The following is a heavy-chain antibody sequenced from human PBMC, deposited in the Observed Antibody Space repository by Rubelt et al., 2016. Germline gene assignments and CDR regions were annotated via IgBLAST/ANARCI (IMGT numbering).Heavy chain of an antibody. V-gene: IGHV1-69*14. CDR1: GGNFNNHA. D-gene: IGHD2/OR15-2a*01. Sequence: QDQLVQSGAEVKKPGSSVKVSCKGSGGNFNNHAINWVRQAPGQGLEWIGGVSPIFGRANYAQKFQDRVTITADIFPKTVYMELSSLTSEDTAIYYCARGATYYLPPHYFDDWGQGTLVAVSS. CDR2: VSPIFGRA. CDR3: ARGATYYLPPHYFDD. J-gene: IGHJ4*02.